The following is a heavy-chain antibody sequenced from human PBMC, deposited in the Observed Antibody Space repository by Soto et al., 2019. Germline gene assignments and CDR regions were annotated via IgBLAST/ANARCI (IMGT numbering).Heavy chain of an antibody. D-gene: IGHD3-3*01. CDR2: IFDSGSA. Sequence: QGQLQESGQGLVKPSQTLSLTCYVSVGSITSGGYSWTWFRHNPGRALQGIGYIFDSGSAYYNPSLKSRLTISVDTGKNLFSLELSSVTAADTAVYYCARGSGYYRNFDSWGQGTLVSVSS. J-gene: IGHJ4*02. CDR3: ARGSGYYRNFDS. CDR1: VGSITSGGYS. V-gene: IGHV4-31*02.